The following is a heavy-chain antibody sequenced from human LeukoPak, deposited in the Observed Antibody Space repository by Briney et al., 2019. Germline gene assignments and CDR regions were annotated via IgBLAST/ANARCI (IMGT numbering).Heavy chain of an antibody. D-gene: IGHD4-17*01. J-gene: IGHJ4*02. CDR3: ARAPCGFHADYSPIAN. CDR2: TSDDGSAK. Sequence: GRSLRLYCAASGFTFSSYGMHWDRQAPGKGLQRLALTSDDGSAKYYADSVKGRFTISRDNSQNTLYLQMNSLRADETAIYYCARAPCGFHADYSPIANWGQGTLVTVSS. CDR1: GFTFSSYG. V-gene: IGHV3-30-3*01.